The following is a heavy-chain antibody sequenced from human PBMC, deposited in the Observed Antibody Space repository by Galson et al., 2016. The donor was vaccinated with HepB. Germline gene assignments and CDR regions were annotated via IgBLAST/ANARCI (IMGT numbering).Heavy chain of an antibody. D-gene: IGHD3-3*01. CDR1: GDSVSSGSYY. J-gene: IGHJ4*02. V-gene: IGHV4-61*01. Sequence: EPLSLTCTVSGDSVSSGSYYWSWIRQPPGKGLEWIEYIYYSGSTNYNPSLKSRVTMSVDTSRNQFSLKLSSVTAADTAVYYCARGSPPYDFFPYWGQGTLVTVSS. CDR3: ARGSPPYDFFPY. CDR2: IYYSGST.